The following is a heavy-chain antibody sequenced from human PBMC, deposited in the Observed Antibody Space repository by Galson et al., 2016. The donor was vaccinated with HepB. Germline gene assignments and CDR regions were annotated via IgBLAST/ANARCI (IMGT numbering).Heavy chain of an antibody. CDR2: MNPDSGNT. Sequence: SVKVSCKASGYTFRNYDINWVRQATGQGLEWMGWMNPDSGNTGYAQGFQGRITMTMDTSISTVYMELSSLTSEDTAMYYCARGGATMRLGVQFEFWGQGTLVTVPS. CDR3: ARGGATMRLGVQFEF. CDR1: GYTFRNYD. D-gene: IGHD3-22*01. V-gene: IGHV1-8*01. J-gene: IGHJ4*02.